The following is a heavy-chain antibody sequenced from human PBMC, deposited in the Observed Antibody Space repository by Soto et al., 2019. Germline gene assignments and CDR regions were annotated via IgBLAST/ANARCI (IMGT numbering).Heavy chain of an antibody. CDR2: ITVNGIA. CDR3: ARESGENWTYEAD. V-gene: IGHV4-4*07. CDR1: GAYVRDFS. Sequence: QVQQLESGPGLLKPWDTLSLTCTVSGAYVRDFSCRWIRQPAGKVLEWIGRITVNGIAQYTPSFSSRVTMSMDTSRNQFSLTLRSASAADTALYYCARESGENWTYEADWGQGTLVTVSS. D-gene: IGHD1-7*01. J-gene: IGHJ1*01.